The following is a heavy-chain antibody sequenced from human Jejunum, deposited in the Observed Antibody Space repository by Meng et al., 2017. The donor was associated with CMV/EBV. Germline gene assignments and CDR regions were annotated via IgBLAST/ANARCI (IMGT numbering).Heavy chain of an antibody. CDR2: ISGNSNYL. V-gene: IGHV3-21*01. CDR1: GFALSSWN. Sequence: SGFALSSWNMNCVRQAPGKRLEWVSSISGNSNYLYYADSLKGRFTISRDNAKNSLYLQMDSLRAEDTAVYYCAKDLYYGDPAAFPLWGQGTMVTVSS. J-gene: IGHJ3*01. CDR3: AKDLYYGDPAAFPL. D-gene: IGHD2-21*01.